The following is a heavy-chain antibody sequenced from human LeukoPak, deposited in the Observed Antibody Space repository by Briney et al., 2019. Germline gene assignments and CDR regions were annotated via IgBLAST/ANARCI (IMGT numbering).Heavy chain of an antibody. D-gene: IGHD3-16*01. J-gene: IGHJ4*02. CDR2: ISAYNGNT. V-gene: IGHV1-18*01. CDR1: GYTFSHYG. Sequence: ASVRVSCKTSGYTFSHYGFSWVRQAPGQGLEWMGWISAYNGNTEYAQKFQGRVTLTTDTSTDTAYMEVRSLTSADTAVYFCARALWGGHYYLDYWGQGTLVTVSS. CDR3: ARALWGGHYYLDY.